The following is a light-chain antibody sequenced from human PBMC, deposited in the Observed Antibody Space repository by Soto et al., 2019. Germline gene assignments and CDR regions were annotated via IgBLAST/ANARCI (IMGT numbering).Light chain of an antibody. CDR1: QSVTSNY. CDR3: QQYADSSIT. Sequence: EIVLTQSPGTLSLSPGERATLSYRASQSVTSNYLAWYQQKPGQAPRLLIYDASNRATGTPDRFLGRGSGTDFTLIISRLEPEDFAVYYCQQYADSSITFGQGTRLEIK. V-gene: IGKV3-20*01. CDR2: DAS. J-gene: IGKJ5*01.